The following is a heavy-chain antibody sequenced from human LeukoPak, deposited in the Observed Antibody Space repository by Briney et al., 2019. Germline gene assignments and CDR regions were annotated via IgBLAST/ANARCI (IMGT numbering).Heavy chain of an antibody. Sequence: SETLSLTCTVSGGSISTYYWSWIRQPPEKGLEWIGYIYYSGSTNYNPSLKSRVTISVDTSKNQFSLKLSSVTAAVTAVYYCARGTPNWNYLDYWGQGTLVTVSS. V-gene: IGHV4-59*01. D-gene: IGHD1-20*01. CDR2: IYYSGST. CDR1: GGSISTYY. J-gene: IGHJ4*02. CDR3: ARGTPNWNYLDY.